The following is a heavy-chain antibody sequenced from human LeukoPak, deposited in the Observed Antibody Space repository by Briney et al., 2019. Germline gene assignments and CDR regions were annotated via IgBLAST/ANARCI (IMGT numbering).Heavy chain of an antibody. V-gene: IGHV4-34*01. CDR2: INHSGST. CDR3: ARVSDDSSGYIFDY. CDR1: GGSFSGYY. D-gene: IGHD3-22*01. J-gene: IGHJ4*02. Sequence: PSETLSLTCAVYGGSFSGYYWSWIRQPPGKGLEWIGEINHSGSTNYNPSLKSRVTISVDTSKNQFSLKLSSVTAADTAVYYCARVSDDSSGYIFDYWGQGTLVTVSS.